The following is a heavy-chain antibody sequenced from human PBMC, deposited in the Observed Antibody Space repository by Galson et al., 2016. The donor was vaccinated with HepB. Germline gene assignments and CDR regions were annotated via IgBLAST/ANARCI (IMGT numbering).Heavy chain of an antibody. Sequence: ETLSLTCTVSGGSISRSYYYWGWIRQPPGRGLEWIGSISYSGGTYYNPSLGSRVTISVDTSKNQFSLKLSSVTAADTAVYYCARPYRAYHYGSEGQHVWGKGTTVTVSS. D-gene: IGHD3-10*01. CDR2: ISYSGGT. J-gene: IGHJ6*04. CDR3: ARPYRAYHYGSEGQHV. CDR1: GGSISRSYYY. V-gene: IGHV4-39*01.